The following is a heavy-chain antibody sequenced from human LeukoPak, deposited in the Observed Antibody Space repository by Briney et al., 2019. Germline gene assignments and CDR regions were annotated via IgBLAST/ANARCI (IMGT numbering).Heavy chain of an antibody. J-gene: IGHJ4*02. Sequence: SQTLSLTCAISGDSVSSNSAAWNWIRQSPSRGLEWLGRTYYRSKWYNDYAVSVKSRITINPDTFKNQFSLQLNSVTPEDTAVYYCARAIGYSSSWYETTFDYWGQGTLVTVSS. CDR3: ARAIGYSSSWYETTFDY. V-gene: IGHV6-1*01. D-gene: IGHD6-13*01. CDR1: GDSVSSNSAA. CDR2: TYYRSKWYN.